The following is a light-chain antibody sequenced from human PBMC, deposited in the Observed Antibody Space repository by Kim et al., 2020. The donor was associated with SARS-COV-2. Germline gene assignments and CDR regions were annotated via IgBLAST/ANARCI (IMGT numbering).Light chain of an antibody. V-gene: IGLV4-69*01. CDR3: QTWGTVIRV. Sequence: QPVLTQSPSASASLGASVRLTCTLSSGHSNYPITWHQQQPEKGPRYLMKVNSDGSHNKGDGIPDRFSGSSSGAERYLTISSLQSEDEADYYCQTWGTVIRVFGGGTQLTVL. CDR2: VNSDGSH. J-gene: IGLJ3*02. CDR1: SGHSNYP.